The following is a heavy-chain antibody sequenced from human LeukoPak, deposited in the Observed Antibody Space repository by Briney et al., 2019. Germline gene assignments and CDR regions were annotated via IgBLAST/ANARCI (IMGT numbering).Heavy chain of an antibody. Sequence: GGSLRLSCAASGFTFSSYWMSWVRQAPGKGLEWVANIKQDGSEKYYVDSVKGRFTISRDNAKNSLYPQMNSLRAADTAVYYCALGGLQLWLWGFDYWGQGTLVTVSS. CDR1: GFTFSSYW. J-gene: IGHJ4*02. D-gene: IGHD5-18*01. V-gene: IGHV3-7*01. CDR2: IKQDGSEK. CDR3: ALGGLQLWLWGFDY.